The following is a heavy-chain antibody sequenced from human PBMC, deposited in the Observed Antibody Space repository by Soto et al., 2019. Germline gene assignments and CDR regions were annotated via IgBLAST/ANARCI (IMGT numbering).Heavy chain of an antibody. CDR2: IYYSGST. CDR1: GGSISSYY. V-gene: IGHV4-59*01. D-gene: IGHD3-22*01. CDR3: ARDSLDSSGSSLPWFDP. J-gene: IGHJ5*02. Sequence: PSETLSLTCTVSGGSISSYYWSWIRQPPGKGLEWIGYIYYSGSTNYNPSLKSRVTISVDTSKNQFSLKLSSVTAADTAVYYCARDSLDSSGSSLPWFDPWGQGTLVTVSS.